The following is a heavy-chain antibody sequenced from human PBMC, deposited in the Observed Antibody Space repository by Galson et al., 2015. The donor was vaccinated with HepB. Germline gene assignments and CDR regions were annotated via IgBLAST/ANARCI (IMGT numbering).Heavy chain of an antibody. J-gene: IGHJ5*02. V-gene: IGHV3-23*01. CDR2: IHTSGDRT. CDR1: GFIFSAYD. CDR3: AKDFNWPEGS. Sequence: SLRLSCAGSGFIFSAYDMNWVRPAPGKGLEWVSNIHTSGDRTYYADSVEGRFTISRDDSKNTLYLQMNNVRAEDTAIYYCAKDFNWPEGSWGQGTLVTVSS.